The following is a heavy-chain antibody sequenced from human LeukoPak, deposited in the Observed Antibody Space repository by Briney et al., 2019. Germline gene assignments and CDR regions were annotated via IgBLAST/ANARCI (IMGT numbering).Heavy chain of an antibody. V-gene: IGHV3-7*01. CDR3: ARDRGTISLSRGSRGHFDY. Sequence: GGSLRLSCAASGFTFSSYWMSWVRQAPGKGLEWVANIRQDGSEKYYVDSVKGRFTISRDNAKNSLYLQMNSLRAEDTAVYYCARDRGTISLSRGSRGHFDYSGQGTLVTVSS. J-gene: IGHJ4*02. CDR1: GFTFSSYW. CDR2: IRQDGSEK. D-gene: IGHD3-9*01.